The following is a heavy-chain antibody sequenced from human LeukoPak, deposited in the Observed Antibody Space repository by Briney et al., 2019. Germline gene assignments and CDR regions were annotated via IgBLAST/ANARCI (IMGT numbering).Heavy chain of an antibody. D-gene: IGHD3-10*01. CDR3: ARDRSFGEEEYYYYYMDV. J-gene: IGHJ6*03. Sequence: GRSLRLSCAASGFTFSSYAMHWVRQAPGKGLEWVAVISYDGSNKYYADSVKGRFTISRDNSKNTLYLQMNSLRAEDTAVYYCARDRSFGEEEYYYYYMDVWGKGTTVTVSS. V-gene: IGHV3-30*04. CDR1: GFTFSSYA. CDR2: ISYDGSNK.